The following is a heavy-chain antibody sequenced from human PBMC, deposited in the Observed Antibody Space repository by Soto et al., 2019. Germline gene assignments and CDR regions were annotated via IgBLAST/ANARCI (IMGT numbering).Heavy chain of an antibody. CDR1: GGSMIAYY. Sequence: PSETLSLTCTVSGGSMIAYYWNWMRQPPGKGLQWIGYTYYSGSTTYNPPLKSRVTISVDSSKNQFSLKLDSVTPADTAVYYCARGRGPAGKRYFDYWGPGTLVTVSS. V-gene: IGHV4-59*01. CDR3: ARGRGPAGKRYFDY. J-gene: IGHJ4*02. CDR2: TYYSGST. D-gene: IGHD6-13*01.